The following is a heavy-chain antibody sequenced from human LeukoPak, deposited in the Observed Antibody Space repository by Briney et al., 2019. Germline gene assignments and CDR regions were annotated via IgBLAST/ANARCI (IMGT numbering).Heavy chain of an antibody. CDR2: IYYSGST. CDR3: ARFSDQIAFFGVVNYFLGD. V-gene: IGHV4-59*01. CDR1: GGSISSYY. D-gene: IGHD3-3*01. J-gene: IGHJ4*02. Sequence: SETLSLTCTVSGGSISSYYWSWIRQPPGKGLEWIGYIYYSGSTNYNPSLKSRVTISVDTSENQFSLKLSSVTAADTAVYYCARFSDQIAFFGVVNYFLGDWGQGILVTVSS.